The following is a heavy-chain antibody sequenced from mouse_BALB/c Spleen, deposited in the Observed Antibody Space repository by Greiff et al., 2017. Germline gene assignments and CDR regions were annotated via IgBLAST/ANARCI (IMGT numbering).Heavy chain of an antibody. CDR2: IWSGGST. Sequence: VQLVESGPGLVQPSQSLSITCTVSGFSLTSYGVHWVRQSPGKGLEWLGVIWSGGSTDYNAAFISRLSISKDNSKSQVFFKMNSLQANDTAIYYCARSAYGSSSSWFAYWGQGTLVTVSA. V-gene: IGHV2-2*02. CDR1: GFSLTSYG. J-gene: IGHJ3*01. CDR3: ARSAYGSSSSWFAY. D-gene: IGHD1-1*01.